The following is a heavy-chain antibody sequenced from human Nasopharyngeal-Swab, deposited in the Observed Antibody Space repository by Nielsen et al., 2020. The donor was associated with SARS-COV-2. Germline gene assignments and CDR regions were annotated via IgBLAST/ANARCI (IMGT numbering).Heavy chain of an antibody. CDR2: INHSGST. J-gene: IGHJ4*02. CDR3: ARGVDWNYNY. V-gene: IGHV4-34*01. Sequence: SETLSLTCAVYGGSFSGYYWSWIRQPPGKGLEWIGEINHSGSTNYNPSLKSRVTISVDTSKNQFSLKLSSVTAVDTAVYYCARGVDWNYNYWGQGTLVTVSS. D-gene: IGHD1-7*01. CDR1: GGSFSGYY.